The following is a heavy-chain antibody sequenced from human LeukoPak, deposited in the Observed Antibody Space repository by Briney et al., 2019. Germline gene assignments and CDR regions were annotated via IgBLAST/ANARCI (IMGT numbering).Heavy chain of an antibody. CDR1: GGSFSGYY. V-gene: IGHV4-34*01. D-gene: IGHD3-10*01. CDR3: ASHTHQLLWFGESVGAFDI. CDR2: INHSGST. J-gene: IGHJ3*02. Sequence: SETLSLTCAVYGGSFSGYYWSWIRQPPGKGLEWIGEINHSGSTNYNPSLKSRVTISVDTSKNQFSLKLSSVTTADTAVYYCASHTHQLLWFGESVGAFDIWGQGTMVTVSS.